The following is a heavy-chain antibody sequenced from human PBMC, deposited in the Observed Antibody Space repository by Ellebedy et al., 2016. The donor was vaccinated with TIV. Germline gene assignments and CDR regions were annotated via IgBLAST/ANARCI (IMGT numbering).Heavy chain of an antibody. CDR2: INQDGSEK. CDR1: GFTFTNHW. CDR3: ASWDFDY. V-gene: IGHV3-7*01. Sequence: GESLKISCAASGFTFTNHWMSWVRQAPGKGLEWVANINQDGSEKYYVDSVKGRFTISRDNAQKSLDLQMSSLRAEDTAVYWCASWDFDYWGQGTLVTVSS. D-gene: IGHD7-27*01. J-gene: IGHJ4*02.